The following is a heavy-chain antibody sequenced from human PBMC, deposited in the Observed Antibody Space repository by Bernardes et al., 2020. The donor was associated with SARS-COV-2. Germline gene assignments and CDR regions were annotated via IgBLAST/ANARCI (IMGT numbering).Heavy chain of an antibody. J-gene: IGHJ3*02. CDR2: FSGCGGGT. Sequence: GGSLRLSCAASGFTFSSYAMNCVRQAPGKGLEWVSGFSGCGGGTYYADSVKGPFNISRDNSKNTLYLQMNSMRAEDTAVYYRAKDISGNSYNALDIWGQGTMVTVSS. D-gene: IGHD1-26*01. V-gene: IGHV3-23*01. CDR3: AKDISGNSYNALDI. CDR1: GFTFSSYA.